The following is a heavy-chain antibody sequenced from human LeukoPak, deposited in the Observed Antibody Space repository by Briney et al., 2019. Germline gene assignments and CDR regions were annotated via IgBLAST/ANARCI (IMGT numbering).Heavy chain of an antibody. CDR1: GGSISSGGYY. CDR3: ARGQDDYSSFYTWFDP. V-gene: IGHV4-31*03. J-gene: IGHJ5*02. D-gene: IGHD4-11*01. CDR2: IYYSGNT. Sequence: SETLSLTCTVSGGSISSGGYYWSWIRQHPGKGLEWIGYIYYSGNTYYSPSLKSRPTISIETSKNQFSLKLRSVTAADTAVYYCARGQDDYSSFYTWFDPLGQGTLVTVSS.